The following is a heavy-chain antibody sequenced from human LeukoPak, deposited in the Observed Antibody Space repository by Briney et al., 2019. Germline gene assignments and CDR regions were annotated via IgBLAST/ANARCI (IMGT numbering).Heavy chain of an antibody. J-gene: IGHJ4*02. Sequence: PGGSLRLSCAASGFTFSDYYMSWIRQAPGKGLEWVSYISSSGSTIYYADSVKGRFTISRDNAKNSLYLQMNSLRAEDTAVYHCARARFEAAAIYFDYWGQGTLVTVSS. CDR2: ISSSGSTI. CDR3: ARARFEAAAIYFDY. D-gene: IGHD6-13*01. CDR1: GFTFSDYY. V-gene: IGHV3-11*04.